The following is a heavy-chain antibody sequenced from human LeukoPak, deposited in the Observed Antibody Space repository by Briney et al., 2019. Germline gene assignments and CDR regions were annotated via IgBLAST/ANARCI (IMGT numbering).Heavy chain of an antibody. J-gene: IGHJ4*02. V-gene: IGHV4-39*07. CDR3: ARVEWELLLYYFDY. CDR1: GGSLSSSSYY. CDR2: IYYSGST. D-gene: IGHD1-26*01. Sequence: SGTLSLTCTVSGGSLSSSSYYWGWIRQPPGKVLERIRSIYYSGSTYYNPSRKSRVTISVDTSKNQFSLKLSSVTAADTAVYYCARVEWELLLYYFDYWGQGTLVTVSS.